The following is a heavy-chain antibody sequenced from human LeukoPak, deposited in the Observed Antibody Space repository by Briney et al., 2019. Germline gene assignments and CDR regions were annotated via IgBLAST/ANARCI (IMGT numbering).Heavy chain of an antibody. CDR3: AKDISDYYGSGTDGFDP. D-gene: IGHD3-10*01. J-gene: IGHJ5*02. V-gene: IGHV3-43*02. CDR2: ISGDGGST. Sequence: GGSLRLSCAASGFTFDDYAMHWVRQAPGKGLEWVSLISGDGGSTYYADSVKGRFTISRDNSKNSLYLQMNSLRTEDTALYYCAKDISDYYGSGTDGFDPWGQGTLVTVPS. CDR1: GFTFDDYA.